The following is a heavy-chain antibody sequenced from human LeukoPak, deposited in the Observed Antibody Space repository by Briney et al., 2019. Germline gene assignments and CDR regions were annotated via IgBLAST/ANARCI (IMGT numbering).Heavy chain of an antibody. J-gene: IGHJ4*02. CDR1: GFTFSSYW. V-gene: IGHV3-7*01. D-gene: IGHD3-10*01. Sequence: GGSLRLSCAASGFTFSSYWMSWVRQAPGKGLEWVANIKQDGSEKYYVDSVKGRFTISRDNAKNSLYLQMNSLRAEDTAVYYCARSPKYYYGSGSYIGPIDYWGQGTLVTVSS. CDR3: ARSPKYYYGSGSYIGPIDY. CDR2: IKQDGSEK.